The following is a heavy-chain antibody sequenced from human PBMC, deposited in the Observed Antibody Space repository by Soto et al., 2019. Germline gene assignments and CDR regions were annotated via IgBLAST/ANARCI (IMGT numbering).Heavy chain of an antibody. Sequence: PGGSLRLSCAASGFTFSTYAMAWVRQAPGKGLEWVSGVSASGLNTYYADPVKGRFSISRDNSKNTLSLHMNSLRAEDTAVYYCARDLAVYVFYYYGMDVWGQGTTVTVSS. CDR2: VSASGLNT. D-gene: IGHD3-16*01. CDR3: ARDLAVYVFYYYGMDV. V-gene: IGHV3-23*01. J-gene: IGHJ6*02. CDR1: GFTFSTYA.